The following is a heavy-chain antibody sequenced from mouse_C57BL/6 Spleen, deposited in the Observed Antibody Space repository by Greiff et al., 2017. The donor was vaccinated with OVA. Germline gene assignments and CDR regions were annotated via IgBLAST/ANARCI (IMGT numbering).Heavy chain of an antibody. CDR1: GYTFTSYW. CDR3: ARWTVVATNFDY. J-gene: IGHJ2*01. Sequence: QVHVKQPGAELVRPGSSVKLSCKASGYTFTSYWMHWVKQRPIQGLEWIGNIDPSDSETHYNQKFKDKATLTVDKSSSTAYMQLSSLTSEDSAVYYCARWTVVATNFDYWGQGTTLTVSS. D-gene: IGHD1-1*01. CDR2: IDPSDSET. V-gene: IGHV1-52*01.